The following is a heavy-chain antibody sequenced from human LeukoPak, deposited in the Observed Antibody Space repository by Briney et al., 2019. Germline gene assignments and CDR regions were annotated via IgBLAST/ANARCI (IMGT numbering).Heavy chain of an antibody. V-gene: IGHV1-69*13. J-gene: IGHJ4*02. CDR2: IIPIFGTA. Sequence: ASVKVSCKASGGTFSNYAISWVRQAPGQGLEWMGGIIPIFGTANYAQKFQGRVTITADESTSTAYMELSSLRSEDTAVHYCARGGAWFGERTYFDYWGQGTLVTVSS. CDR1: GGTFSNYA. CDR3: ARGGAWFGERTYFDY. D-gene: IGHD3-10*01.